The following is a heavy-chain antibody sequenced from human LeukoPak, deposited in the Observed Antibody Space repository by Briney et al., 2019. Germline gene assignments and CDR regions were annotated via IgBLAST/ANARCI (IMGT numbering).Heavy chain of an antibody. V-gene: IGHV4-34*01. D-gene: IGHD6-6*01. CDR2: INHSGST. J-gene: IGHJ4*02. CDR1: GGSFSGYY. CDR3: ARGANSSSSRKRYYFDY. Sequence: SETLSLTCAVYGGSFSGYYWGWIRQPPGKGLEWIGEINHSGSTNYNPSLKSRVTISVDTSKNQFSLKLSSVTAADTAVYYCARGANSSSSRKRYYFDYWGQGTLVTVSS.